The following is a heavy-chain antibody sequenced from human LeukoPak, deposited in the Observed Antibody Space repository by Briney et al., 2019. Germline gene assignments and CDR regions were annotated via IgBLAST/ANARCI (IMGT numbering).Heavy chain of an antibody. Sequence: GESLKISCKGFGYTFTRYWIGWVRQMPGKGLEWMGIIYPGDSDARYSPSFQGQVTISADKSISTAYLQWSSLKTSDTAMYYCARRVDSGGFDYWGQGTLVTVSS. D-gene: IGHD3-3*01. V-gene: IGHV5-51*01. CDR1: GYTFTRYW. CDR3: ARRVDSGGFDY. CDR2: IYPGDSDA. J-gene: IGHJ4*02.